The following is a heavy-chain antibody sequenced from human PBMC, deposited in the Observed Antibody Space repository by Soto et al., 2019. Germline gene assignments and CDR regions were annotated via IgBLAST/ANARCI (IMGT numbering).Heavy chain of an antibody. D-gene: IGHD1-26*01. CDR1: GGTFSSYA. CDR2: IIPIFGTA. CDR3: TRDFPLARNRGSYYGQDVFNF. V-gene: IGHV1-69*13. Sequence: ASVKVSCKASGGTFSSYAISWVRQAPGQGLEWMGGIIPIFGTANYAQKFQGRVTITADESTSTAYMELSSLRSEDTAVYYCTRDFPLARNRGSYYGQDVFNFGAQGTRVTVS. J-gene: IGHJ3*01.